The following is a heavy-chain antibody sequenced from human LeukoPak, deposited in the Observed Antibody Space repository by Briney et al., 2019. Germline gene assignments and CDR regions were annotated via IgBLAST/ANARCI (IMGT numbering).Heavy chain of an antibody. D-gene: IGHD2-2*02. CDR2: IYYSGST. Sequence: SETLSLTCTVSGGSISSSSYYWGWIRQPPGKGLEWIGSIYYSGSTYYNPSLKSRVTISVDTSKNQFSLKLSSVTAADTAVYYCARGYTADYWGQGTLVTVSS. CDR1: GGSISSSSYY. CDR3: ARGYTADY. V-gene: IGHV4-39*01. J-gene: IGHJ4*02.